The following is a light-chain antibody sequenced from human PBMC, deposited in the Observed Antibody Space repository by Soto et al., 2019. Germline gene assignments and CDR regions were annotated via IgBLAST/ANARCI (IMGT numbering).Light chain of an antibody. V-gene: IGLV2-14*01. CDR3: SSYTTASALV. CDR2: EVS. Sequence: QSALTQPASVSGSPGQSITISCTGTSSDVGGYDYVSWYQHHPGKVPKLIIYEVSKRPSGVSHRFSGSKSGNTASLTISGLQTEGEADYYCSSYTTASALVFGGGTKLTVL. J-gene: IGLJ2*01. CDR1: SSDVGGYDY.